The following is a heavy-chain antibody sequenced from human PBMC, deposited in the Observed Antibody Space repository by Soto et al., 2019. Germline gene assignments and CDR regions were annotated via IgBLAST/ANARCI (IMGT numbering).Heavy chain of an antibody. CDR2: IIPIFGTA. V-gene: IGHV1-69*01. CDR3: ARGSLQMAKKGNWFDL. D-gene: IGHD4-4*01. CDR1: GGTFRTYV. J-gene: IGHJ5*02. Sequence: QVQLVQSGAEVKKPGSSVQVSCTASGGTFRTYVISWLRQAPGHGPEWMGEIIPIFGTANYAQNFQGRVTITADESTTTVYMELSSLRSADTSVYYCARGSLQMAKKGNWFDLWGQGTLVTVSS.